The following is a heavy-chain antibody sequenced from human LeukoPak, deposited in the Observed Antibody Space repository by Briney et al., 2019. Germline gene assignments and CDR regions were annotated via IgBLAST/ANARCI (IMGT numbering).Heavy chain of an antibody. J-gene: IGHJ6*03. CDR3: ASFGVKGPHYYYYYMDV. CDR2: IYSGGST. CDR1: GFTVSSNY. V-gene: IGHV3-66*02. D-gene: IGHD3-3*01. Sequence: PGGSLRLSCAASGFTVSSNYMSWVRQAPGKGLEWVSVIYSGGSTYYADSVKGRFTISRDNSKNTLYLQMNSLRAEDTAVYYCASFGVKGPHYYYYYMDVWGKGTTVTVSS.